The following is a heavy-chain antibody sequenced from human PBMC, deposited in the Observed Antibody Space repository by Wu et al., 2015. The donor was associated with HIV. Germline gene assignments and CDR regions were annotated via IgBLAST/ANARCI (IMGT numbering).Heavy chain of an antibody. CDR2: INPSGGST. Sequence: QVQLVQSGAEVTKPGASVKVSCGTSGYTFTNYYIHWPRQAPGQGLEWMAWINPSGGSTIYSENFEGRVTVTRDTSMKTVYMELDSLTSGDTAVYYCARDATPVTTEFDYWGQGTLITVSS. CDR1: GYTFTNYY. D-gene: IGHD4-11*01. J-gene: IGHJ4*02. CDR3: ARDATPVTTEFDY. V-gene: IGHV1-2*02.